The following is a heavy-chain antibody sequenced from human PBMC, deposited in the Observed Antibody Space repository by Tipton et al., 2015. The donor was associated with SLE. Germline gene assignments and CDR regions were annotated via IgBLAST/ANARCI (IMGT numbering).Heavy chain of an antibody. V-gene: IGHV1-2*06. Sequence: QSGAEVKKPGASVKVSCKASGCTFTDYYMHWVRQAPGQGLEWMGRINPNSGGTNYAQKFQGRVTMTRDTSISTAYMELSRLRSDDTAVYYCARVGAAAATFDYWGQGTLVTVSS. J-gene: IGHJ4*02. CDR1: GCTFTDYY. D-gene: IGHD6-13*01. CDR2: INPNSGGT. CDR3: ARVGAAAATFDY.